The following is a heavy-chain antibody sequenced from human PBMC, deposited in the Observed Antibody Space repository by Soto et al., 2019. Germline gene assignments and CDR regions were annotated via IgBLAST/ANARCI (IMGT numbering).Heavy chain of an antibody. CDR2: ISGSGGST. Sequence: EVPLLESGGGLVQPGGSLRLSCAASGFTFSSYAMRWVRQAPVKGLEWVSAISGSGGSTYYADSVKGRFTISRDNSKNTLYLQMNSLRAEETAVYYCARRGSGSYCDYWGQGTLVTVSS. CDR3: ARRGSGSYCDY. V-gene: IGHV3-23*01. J-gene: IGHJ4*02. D-gene: IGHD1-26*01. CDR1: GFTFSSYA.